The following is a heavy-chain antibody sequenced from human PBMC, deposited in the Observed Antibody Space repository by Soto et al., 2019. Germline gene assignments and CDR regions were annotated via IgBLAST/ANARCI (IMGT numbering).Heavy chain of an antibody. CDR3: AKDMGLVSTGYFDY. Sequence: GGSLRLSCAASGFTFDDYAMHWVRQAPGKGLEWVSGISWNSGSIGYADPVKGRFTISRDNAKNSLYLQMNSLRAEDTALYYCAKDMGLVSTGYFDYWGQGTLVTVSS. CDR2: ISWNSGSI. D-gene: IGHD3-9*01. CDR1: GFTFDDYA. J-gene: IGHJ4*02. V-gene: IGHV3-9*01.